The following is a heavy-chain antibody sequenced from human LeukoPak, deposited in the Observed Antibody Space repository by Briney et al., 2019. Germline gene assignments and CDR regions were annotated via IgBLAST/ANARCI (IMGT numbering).Heavy chain of an antibody. D-gene: IGHD6-19*01. V-gene: IGHV5-51*01. CDR1: GHRFTNHW. J-gene: IGHJ4*02. CDR3: ARRGSSGWHAKYYFDY. Sequence: GESLKISCEVSGHRFTNHWIGWVRQMPGKGLEWMGIIYPGDSDTRYSPSFQGQVTISADKSISTAYLQWSSLKASDTAMYYCARRGSSGWHAKYYFDYWGQGTLVTVSS. CDR2: IYPGDSDT.